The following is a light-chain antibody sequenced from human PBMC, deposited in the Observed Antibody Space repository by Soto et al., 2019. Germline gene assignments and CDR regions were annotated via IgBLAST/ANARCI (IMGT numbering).Light chain of an antibody. CDR2: DST. CDR1: QFLSSY. V-gene: IGKV3-11*01. CDR3: HQRNQ. Sequence: VLTQSPVTLSLSPGERASLSCRASQFLSSYLASDQQIPVQPHSLLIYDSTNRAAGSPGRFRRSRSRTDFTLTISSVEPEDFAMYYCHQRNQFGQGTRLEIK. J-gene: IGKJ5*01.